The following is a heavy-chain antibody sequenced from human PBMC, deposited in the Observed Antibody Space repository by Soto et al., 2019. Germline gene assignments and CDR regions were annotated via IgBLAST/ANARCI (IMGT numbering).Heavy chain of an antibody. CDR3: AKDFNYYDSSGYWPDY. Sequence: PGGSLRLSCAASGFIFSNYGMHWVRQAPGKGLEWVAIISYDGSNEYYADSVKGRFTISRDNSKNTLYLQMNSLRAEDTSVYYCAKDFNYYDSSGYWPDYWGRGTLVTFSS. D-gene: IGHD3-22*01. CDR1: GFIFSNYG. CDR2: ISYDGSNE. V-gene: IGHV3-30*18. J-gene: IGHJ4*02.